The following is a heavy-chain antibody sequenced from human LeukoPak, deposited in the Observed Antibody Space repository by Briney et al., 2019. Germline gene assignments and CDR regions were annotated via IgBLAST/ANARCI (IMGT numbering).Heavy chain of an antibody. Sequence: ASETLSLTCAFSGGSISTDYWSWVRQPPGKGLQWIGYIYYSGSTNYNPSLKSRVTISLNTARNQFSLRLRSVTAADTAVYYCARRVAVGNYFDPWGQGTLVTVSS. CDR2: IYYSGST. CDR3: ARRVAVGNYFDP. J-gene: IGHJ5*02. V-gene: IGHV4-59*08. D-gene: IGHD4-11*01. CDR1: GGSISTDY.